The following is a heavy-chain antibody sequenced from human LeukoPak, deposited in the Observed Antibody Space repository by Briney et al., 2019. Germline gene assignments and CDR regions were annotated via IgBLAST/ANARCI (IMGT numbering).Heavy chain of an antibody. CDR3: ARDSRGGGPDFDY. CDR2: IHYSGTT. D-gene: IGHD3-16*01. CDR1: GGSISSYY. J-gene: IGHJ4*02. Sequence: SETLSLTCTVSGGSISSYYWAWIRQPPGKGLEWIGYIHYSGTTKYNISLESRVTISLDTSRNQFSLKLSSVTAADTAVYYCARDSRGGGPDFDYWGQGTLVTVSS. V-gene: IGHV4-59*01.